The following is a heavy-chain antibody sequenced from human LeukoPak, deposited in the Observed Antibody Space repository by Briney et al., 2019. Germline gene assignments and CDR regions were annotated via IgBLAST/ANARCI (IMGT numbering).Heavy chain of an antibody. CDR1: GFSLTTYT. V-gene: IGHV3-15*01. CDR2: VKSKTDGGTT. D-gene: IGHD2-21*01. Sequence: PGGSLRLSCVASGFSLTTYTMNWVRQAPGKGLEWVGRVKSKTDGGTTDYAAPVKGRFTISRDDSKNTLYLQMNSLKTEDTAVYYCTTDLFVVRDYWGQGTLVTVSS. CDR3: TTDLFVVRDY. J-gene: IGHJ4*02.